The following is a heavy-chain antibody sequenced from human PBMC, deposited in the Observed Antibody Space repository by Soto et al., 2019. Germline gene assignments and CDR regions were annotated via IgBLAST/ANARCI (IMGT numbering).Heavy chain of an antibody. D-gene: IGHD2-2*01. CDR2: IIPIFGTA. Sequence: QVQLVQSGAEVKKPGSSVKVSCKASGGTFSSYAISWVRQAPGQGLEWMGGIIPIFGTANYAQKFQGRVTITADESTSTAYMELSSLRSEDMAVYYCARDCSSTSCRKGYWYFDLWGRGTLVTVSS. V-gene: IGHV1-69*01. CDR3: ARDCSSTSCRKGYWYFDL. J-gene: IGHJ2*01. CDR1: GGTFSSYA.